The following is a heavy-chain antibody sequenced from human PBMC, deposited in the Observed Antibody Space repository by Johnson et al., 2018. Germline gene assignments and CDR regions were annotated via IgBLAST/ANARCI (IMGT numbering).Heavy chain of an antibody. CDR3: ARDLAYSSSSTPFQH. CDR2: ISFGSSFR. D-gene: IGHD6-6*01. Sequence: EVQLVESGGGLVKPGGSLRLSCAASGLSFSSYSMNWVRQAPGKVLEWVSFISFGSSFRYYADSVKGRFTISRDNAKNSLHLQMNSLRAEDTAVYYCARDLAYSSSSTPFQHWGKGTLVTVSS. CDR1: GLSFSSYS. J-gene: IGHJ1*01. V-gene: IGHV3-21*01.